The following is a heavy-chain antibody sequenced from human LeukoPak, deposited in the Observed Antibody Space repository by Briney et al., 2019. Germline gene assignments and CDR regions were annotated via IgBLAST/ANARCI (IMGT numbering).Heavy chain of an antibody. CDR1: GFTFSSYG. Sequence: GGSLRLSCAASGFTFSSYGMHWVRQAPGKGLEWVAFIRYDGSNKYYADSVKGRFTISRDNSKNSLYLQMNSLRAEDTAVYYCARDHRGAFDYWGQGTLVTVSS. V-gene: IGHV3-30*02. CDR2: IRYDGSNK. D-gene: IGHD3-16*01. J-gene: IGHJ4*02. CDR3: ARDHRGAFDY.